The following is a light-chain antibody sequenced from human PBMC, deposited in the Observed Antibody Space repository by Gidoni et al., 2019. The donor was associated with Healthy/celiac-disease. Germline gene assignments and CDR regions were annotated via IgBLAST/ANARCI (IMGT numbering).Light chain of an antibody. J-gene: IGKJ2*01. Sequence: EIVMKQSPATLSVSPGERATLSCRASQSVSSNLAWYQQKPGQAPRLLIYGASTRATGIPARFSGSGSGTEFTLTISSLQSEDFAVYYCQQYNNWPPTFXQXTKLEIK. CDR1: QSVSSN. CDR2: GAS. V-gene: IGKV3-15*01. CDR3: QQYNNWPPT.